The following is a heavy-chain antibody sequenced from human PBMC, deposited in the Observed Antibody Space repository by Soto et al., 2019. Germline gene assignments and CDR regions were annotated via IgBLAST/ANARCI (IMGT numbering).Heavy chain of an antibody. CDR1: GGTISSWY. D-gene: IGHD1-26*01. Sequence: QVQLQESGPGLVKPSETLSLTCTVSGGTISSWYWSWIRQPPGKGLEWIGYIYYSGSTTCNPSLKGRVTISVDTSKNQFSLKLSSVTAADTAVYYCARRYGSAIDYWGQGTLVTVSS. J-gene: IGHJ4*02. V-gene: IGHV4-59*08. CDR3: ARRYGSAIDY. CDR2: IYYSGST.